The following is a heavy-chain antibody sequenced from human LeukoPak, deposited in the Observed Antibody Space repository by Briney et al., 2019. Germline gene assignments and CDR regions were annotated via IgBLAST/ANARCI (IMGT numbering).Heavy chain of an antibody. Sequence: FQGRVTVTRDTSTSTVYMDLSSLRSEDTAVYYCAREDNDDYYYYGMDVWGQGTAVTVSS. V-gene: IGHV1-46*01. CDR3: AREDNDDYYYYGMDV. J-gene: IGHJ6*02. D-gene: IGHD1-1*01.